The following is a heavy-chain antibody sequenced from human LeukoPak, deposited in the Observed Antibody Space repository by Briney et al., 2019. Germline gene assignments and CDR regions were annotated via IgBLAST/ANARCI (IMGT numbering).Heavy chain of an antibody. D-gene: IGHD6-13*01. CDR3: ARDSSGGSHWYYAEYFQH. J-gene: IGHJ1*01. CDR1: GYTFTSYY. CDR2: ISVNNGDT. Sequence: ASVKVSCKTSGYTFTSYYINWLRQAPGQGLEWVGWISVNNGDTKFAQRFQGRVNITADTSTRTSYMELRSLSPDETAIYYCARDSSGGSHWYYAEYFQHWGQGALVIV. V-gene: IGHV1-18*01.